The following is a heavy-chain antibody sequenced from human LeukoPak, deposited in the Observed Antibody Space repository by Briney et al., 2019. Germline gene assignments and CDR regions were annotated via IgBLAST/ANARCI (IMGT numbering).Heavy chain of an antibody. CDR2: IYYSGNT. V-gene: IGHV4-59*01. Sequence: SETLSLTCTVSGGSISSNYWSWIRQPPGKGLEWIGYIYYSGNTYYNPSLKSRVTISVDTSKNQFSLKVNSVTAADTAVYYCARTKPLDPFDFWGQGTLVTVSS. CDR3: ARTKPLDPFDF. CDR1: GGSISSNY. J-gene: IGHJ3*01.